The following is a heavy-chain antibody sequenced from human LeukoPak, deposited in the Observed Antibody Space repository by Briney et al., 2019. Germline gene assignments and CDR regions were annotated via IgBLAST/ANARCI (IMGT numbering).Heavy chain of an antibody. CDR3: ARDLGYCSTTSCYTWFDP. Sequence: SETLSLTCTVSGGSISSYYWSWIRQPPGKGLEWIGYIYYSGNTNYNPSLKSRLTMSVDTSKNQFSLKLSSVAAADTAVYYCARDLGYCSTTSCYTWFDPGGQGTLVTVSS. CDR2: IYYSGNT. J-gene: IGHJ5*02. CDR1: GGSISSYY. V-gene: IGHV4-59*01. D-gene: IGHD2-2*02.